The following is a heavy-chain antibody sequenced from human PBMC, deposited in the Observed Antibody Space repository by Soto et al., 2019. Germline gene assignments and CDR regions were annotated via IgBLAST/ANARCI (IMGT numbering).Heavy chain of an antibody. D-gene: IGHD6-6*01. CDR2: TYYRSKWSN. CDR1: GDSVSSNSAA. CDR3: ARDKSKLVLPLDAFDI. V-gene: IGHV6-1*01. Sequence: SQTLSLTCAISGDSVSSNSAAWNWIRQSPSRGLEWLGRTYYRSKWSNDCAVSVKSRTTINPDTSKNQFSLQLNSVTPDDTAVYYCARDKSKLVLPLDAFDIWGQGTMVTVS. J-gene: IGHJ3*02.